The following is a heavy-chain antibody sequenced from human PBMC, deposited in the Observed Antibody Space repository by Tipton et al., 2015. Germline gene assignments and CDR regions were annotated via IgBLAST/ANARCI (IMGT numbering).Heavy chain of an antibody. CDR2: ISHSGNT. J-gene: IGHJ3*02. V-gene: IGHV4-39*07. D-gene: IGHD1-14*01. Sequence: TLSLTCTVSGGSVSSVSYYWGWIRQPPGKGLEWIGSISHSGNTYYNPSLKSRVTMSRDTSKNQFSLKLTSVTAADAAVYYCARDDHQVNAFDIWGQGTMVTVSS. CDR3: ARDDHQVNAFDI. CDR1: GGSVSSVSYY.